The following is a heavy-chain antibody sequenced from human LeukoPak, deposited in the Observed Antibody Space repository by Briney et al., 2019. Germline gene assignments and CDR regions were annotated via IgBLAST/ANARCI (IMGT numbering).Heavy chain of an antibody. CDR1: GYTFTGYY. D-gene: IGHD6-6*01. J-gene: IGHJ5*02. V-gene: IGHV1-2*02. Sequence: ASVKVSCKASGYTFTGYYIHWVRQAPGQGLEWMGWINPNSGGTNYAQKFQGRVTMTRDTSISTAYMELSRLRSDDTAVYYCASLSPEYSNSNWFDPWGQGTLVTVSS. CDR3: ASLSPEYSNSNWFDP. CDR2: INPNSGGT.